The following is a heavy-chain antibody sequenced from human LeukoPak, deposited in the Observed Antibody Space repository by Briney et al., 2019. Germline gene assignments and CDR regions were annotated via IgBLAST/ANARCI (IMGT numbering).Heavy chain of an antibody. D-gene: IGHD1-26*01. CDR1: GYTFTGYY. CDR2: INPNSGGT. J-gene: IGHJ6*03. Sequence: ASVKVSCKASGYTFTGYYMHWVRQAPGQGRERVGCINPNSGGTNYAQKFQVRVTMTRNTCISTAYMELRRLRSDDTAAYYCARDGLLWELLHQDYYYYMDVWGKGTTVTVSS. CDR3: ARDGLLWELLHQDYYYYMDV. V-gene: IGHV1-2*02.